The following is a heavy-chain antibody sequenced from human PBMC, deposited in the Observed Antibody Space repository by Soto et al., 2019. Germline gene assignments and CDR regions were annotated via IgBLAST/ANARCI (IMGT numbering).Heavy chain of an antibody. CDR1: GFTFSSYE. Sequence: GGSLRLSCAASGFTFSSYEMNRVRQAPGKGLEWVSYISSSGSTIYYADSVKGRFTISRDNAKNSLYLQMNSLRAEDTAVYYCASFGPKGDYWGRGTLVTVSS. V-gene: IGHV3-48*03. D-gene: IGHD3-10*01. CDR3: ASFGPKGDY. CDR2: ISSSGSTI. J-gene: IGHJ4*02.